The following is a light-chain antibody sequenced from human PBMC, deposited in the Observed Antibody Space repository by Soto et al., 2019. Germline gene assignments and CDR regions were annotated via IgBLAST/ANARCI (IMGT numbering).Light chain of an antibody. CDR2: DAS. J-gene: IGKJ2*01. CDR1: QDISKW. CDR3: QQYHSFSFT. Sequence: DIQMTQSPSTLSASVGDRVAITCRASQDISKWLAWYQQKPGKPPKLLIYDASGLDSGVPSRFSGSGYGTEFTLTISSLQPDDSATYYCQQYHSFSFTFGQGTKLEIK. V-gene: IGKV1-5*01.